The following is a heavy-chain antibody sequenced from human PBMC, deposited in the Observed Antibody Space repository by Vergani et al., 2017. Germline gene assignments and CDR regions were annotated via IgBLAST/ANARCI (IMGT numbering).Heavy chain of an antibody. D-gene: IGHD2-2*01. Sequence: QVQLQESGPGLVKPSQTLSLPCTVSGGSISSGGYYWSWIRQHPGKGLEWIGYIYYSGSTYYTPSLKRRVTISVDTSKNQFSLKLSSVTAADTAVYYCARDASVPGGINWFDPWGQGTLVTVSS. CDR3: ARDASVPGGINWFDP. J-gene: IGHJ5*02. CDR1: GGSISSGGYY. CDR2: IYYSGST. V-gene: IGHV4-31*03.